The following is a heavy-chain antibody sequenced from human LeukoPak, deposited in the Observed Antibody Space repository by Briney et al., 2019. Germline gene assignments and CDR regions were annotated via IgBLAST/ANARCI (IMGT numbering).Heavy chain of an antibody. V-gene: IGHV4-34*01. D-gene: IGHD6-13*01. CDR3: ARCRILHSSSALGY. J-gene: IGHJ4*02. Sequence: PSETLSLTCAVYGGSFSGYYWNWIRQPPGKGLEWIGEINHSGGTNYNPSLKSRVTISIDTSKNQFSLNLRSVTAADTAVYYCARCRILHSSSALGYWGQGTLVTISS. CDR2: INHSGGT. CDR1: GGSFSGYY.